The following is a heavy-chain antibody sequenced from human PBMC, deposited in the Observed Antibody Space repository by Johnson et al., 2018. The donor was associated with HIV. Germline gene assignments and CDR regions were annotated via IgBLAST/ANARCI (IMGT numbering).Heavy chain of an antibody. CDR1: GFTFDDYG. CDR3: ARKFPDAFDI. Sequence: ASGFTFDDYGMSWVRQAPGKGLEWVANIKQDGSEKYYVVSVKGRFTISRDNAKNSLYLQMNSLRAEDTAVYYCARKFPDAFDIWGQGTMVTVSS. V-gene: IGHV3-7*01. J-gene: IGHJ3*02. CDR2: IKQDGSEK.